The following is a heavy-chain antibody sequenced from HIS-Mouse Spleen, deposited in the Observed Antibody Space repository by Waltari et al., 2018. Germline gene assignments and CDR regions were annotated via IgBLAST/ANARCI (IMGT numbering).Heavy chain of an antibody. CDR3: AKDKHHAFDY. Sequence: SYDGSNKYYADSVEGRFTISRDNSKNTLYLQMNSLRAEDTAVYYCAKDKHHAFDYWGQGTLVTVSS. CDR2: SYDGSNK. J-gene: IGHJ4*02. V-gene: IGHV3-30*18.